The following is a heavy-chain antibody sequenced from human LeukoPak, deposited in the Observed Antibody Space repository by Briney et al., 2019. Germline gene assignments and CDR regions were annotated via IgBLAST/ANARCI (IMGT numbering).Heavy chain of an antibody. J-gene: IGHJ6*02. CDR1: GYSFTSYW. D-gene: IGHD2-15*01. Sequence: GESLHISFQGSGYSFTSYWIGWVRPMPGKGLEWMGIIYPGDSDNRYSPSFQGQVTISADKSISTAYLQWSSLKASDTAMYYCARLPCSGGSCYSGYYYGMDVWGQGTTVTVSS. V-gene: IGHV5-51*01. CDR2: IYPGDSDN. CDR3: ARLPCSGGSCYSGYYYGMDV.